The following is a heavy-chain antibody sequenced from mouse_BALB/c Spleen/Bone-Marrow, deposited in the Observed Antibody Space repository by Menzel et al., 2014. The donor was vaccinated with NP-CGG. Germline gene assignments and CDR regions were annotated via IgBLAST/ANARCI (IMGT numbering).Heavy chain of an antibody. V-gene: IGHV5-9-3*01. CDR1: GFTFSSYA. J-gene: IGHJ4*01. CDR2: ISSGGSDT. Sequence: EVQLVESGGGLVKPGGSLKLSCTTSGFTFSSYAMSWVRQTPEKRLEWVAVISSGGSDTYYPGSVKGRFTVSRDNAKNTLYLQMSSLRSEDTAPYYCARRSDLRASMDYWGQGTSVTVSS. CDR3: ARRSDLRASMDY. D-gene: IGHD3-1*01.